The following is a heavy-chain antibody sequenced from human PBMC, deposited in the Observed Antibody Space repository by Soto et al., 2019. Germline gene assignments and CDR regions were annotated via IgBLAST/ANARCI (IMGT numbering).Heavy chain of an antibody. CDR1: GYTLTELS. V-gene: IGHV1-24*01. J-gene: IGHJ5*02. CDR2: FDPEDGET. Sequence: ASVKVSCTVSGYTLTELSMHWVRQAPGKGLEWMGGFDPEDGETIYAQKFQGRVTMTEDTSTDTAYMELSSLRSEDTAVYYCATPKFWSGSPWFDPWGQGTLVTVSS. CDR3: ATPKFWSGSPWFDP. D-gene: IGHD3-3*01.